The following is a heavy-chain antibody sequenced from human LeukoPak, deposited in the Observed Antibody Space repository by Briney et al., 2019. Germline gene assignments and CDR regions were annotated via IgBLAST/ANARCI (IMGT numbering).Heavy chain of an antibody. J-gene: IGHJ4*02. CDR1: GGSISSYY. Sequence: PSETLSLTCTVSGGSISSYYWSWIRQPPGKGLEWIGYIFYDGSTNYNPSLKSRVTMSVDTSKSQFSLRLSSVTAADTAVYYCVVSPNQHFFDYWGQGPLVSVSS. CDR2: IFYDGST. V-gene: IGHV4-59*08. CDR3: VVSPNQHFFDY.